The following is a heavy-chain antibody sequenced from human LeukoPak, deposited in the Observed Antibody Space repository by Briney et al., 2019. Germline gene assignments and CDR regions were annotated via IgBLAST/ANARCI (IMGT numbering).Heavy chain of an antibody. D-gene: IGHD1-1*01. CDR2: ISSSSSTI. J-gene: IGHJ4*02. V-gene: IGHV3-48*01. CDR3: AKDIDRWNVYPFDY. Sequence: PGGSLRLSCAASGFTFSSYSMNWVRQAPGKGLEWVSYISSSSSTIYYADSVKGRFTISRDNAKNSLYLQMNSLRAEDTAVYYCAKDIDRWNVYPFDYWGQGTLVTVSS. CDR1: GFTFSSYS.